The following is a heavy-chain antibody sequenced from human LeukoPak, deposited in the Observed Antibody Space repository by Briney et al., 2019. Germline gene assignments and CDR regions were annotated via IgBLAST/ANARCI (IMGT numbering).Heavy chain of an antibody. CDR1: GFTFSSYE. CDR2: ISYDGSKK. Sequence: GGSLRLSCAASGFTFSSYEMNWVRQAPGKGLEWVAVISYDGSKKFYAHSVNGRFTISRDNSKNTLYLHMNSLRAEDTAVYYCARDSPYSGNYSPIDYWGQGTLVTVSS. J-gene: IGHJ4*02. CDR3: ARDSPYSGNYSPIDY. D-gene: IGHD1-26*01. V-gene: IGHV3-30*04.